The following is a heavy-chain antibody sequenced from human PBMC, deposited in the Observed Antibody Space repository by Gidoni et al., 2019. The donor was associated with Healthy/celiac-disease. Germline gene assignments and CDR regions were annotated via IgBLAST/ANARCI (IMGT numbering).Heavy chain of an antibody. Sequence: QVQLQQWGAGLLKPSETLSLTCAVYGGSFSGYYWSWIRQPPGKGLEWIGEINHSGSTNYNPSLKSRVTISVDTSKNQFSLKLSSVTAADTAVYYCAVLYSSAGYYFDYWGQGTLVTVSS. CDR1: GGSFSGYY. CDR3: AVLYSSAGYYFDY. V-gene: IGHV4-34*01. CDR2: INHSGST. D-gene: IGHD6-19*01. J-gene: IGHJ4*02.